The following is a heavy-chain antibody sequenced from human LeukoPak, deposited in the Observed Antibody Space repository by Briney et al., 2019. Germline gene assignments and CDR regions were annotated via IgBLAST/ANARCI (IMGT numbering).Heavy chain of an antibody. CDR2: ISSSGSTI. Sequence: GGSLRLSCAASGFTFSDYYMSWIRQAPGKGLKWVSYISSSGSTIYYADSVKGRFTISRDNAKNSLYLQMNSLRAEDTAVYYCARRWEPTDAFDIWGQGTMVTVSS. CDR1: GFTFSDYY. V-gene: IGHV3-11*01. CDR3: ARRWEPTDAFDI. J-gene: IGHJ3*02. D-gene: IGHD4-23*01.